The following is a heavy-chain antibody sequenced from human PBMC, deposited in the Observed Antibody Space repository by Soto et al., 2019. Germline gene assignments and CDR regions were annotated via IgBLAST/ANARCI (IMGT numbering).Heavy chain of an antibody. Sequence: PSETLSLTCAVYGGSFSGYYWSWLRPPQGKGLEWIGEVNHSGSTNYNPSLKSRVTISVDTSKNQFSLKLSSVTAADTAVYYCARGTGDFWSGYAFDIWGQGTMVTVSS. J-gene: IGHJ3*02. CDR3: ARGTGDFWSGYAFDI. CDR1: GGSFSGYY. CDR2: VNHSGST. V-gene: IGHV4-34*01. D-gene: IGHD3-3*01.